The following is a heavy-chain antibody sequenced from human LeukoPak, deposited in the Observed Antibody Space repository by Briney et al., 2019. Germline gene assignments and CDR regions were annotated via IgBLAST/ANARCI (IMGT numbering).Heavy chain of an antibody. CDR1: GFTFSSYW. D-gene: IGHD3-10*01. V-gene: IGHV3-48*04. J-gene: IGHJ5*02. Sequence: GGSLRLSCAASGFTFSSYWMSWVRQAPGKGLEWVSYISSSGSVRYYADFVKGRFTISRDNAENSLYLQMNSLRAEDTAVYYCARDRPYGSGSYPNWFDPWGQGTLVTVSS. CDR2: ISSSGSVR. CDR3: ARDRPYGSGSYPNWFDP.